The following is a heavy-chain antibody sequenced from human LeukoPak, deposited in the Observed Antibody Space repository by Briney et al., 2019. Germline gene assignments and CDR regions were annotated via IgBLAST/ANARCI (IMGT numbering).Heavy chain of an antibody. CDR2: LSCRNSCL. Sequence: GPHRLSYAPSDNHLSTHNNHCDRQPPQHQHDKHSYLSCRNSCLYQAYSVKGRVTFSRDDAKNSLYLQMNRLRADDTAVYYCARVLAGSYYYYYALDVWGQGTTVTVSS. V-gene: IGHV3-21*01. CDR3: ARVLAGSYYYYYALDV. CDR1: DNHLSTHN. J-gene: IGHJ6*02. D-gene: IGHD6-19*01.